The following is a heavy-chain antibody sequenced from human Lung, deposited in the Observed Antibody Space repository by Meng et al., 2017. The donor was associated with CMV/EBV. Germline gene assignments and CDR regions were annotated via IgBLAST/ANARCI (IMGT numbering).Heavy chain of an antibody. J-gene: IGHJ4*02. D-gene: IGHD6-19*01. CDR3: ARETGSSGWYGPGY. Sequence: SLKISXAASGFNFRTYSMNWVRQAPGKGLEWVSSISSSSTYIYYADSVKGRFTISRDNAKNSLYLQMNSLRAEDTAVYYCARETGSSGWYGPGYWGQGTLVTFSS. CDR2: ISSSSTYI. CDR1: GFNFRTYS. V-gene: IGHV3-21*01.